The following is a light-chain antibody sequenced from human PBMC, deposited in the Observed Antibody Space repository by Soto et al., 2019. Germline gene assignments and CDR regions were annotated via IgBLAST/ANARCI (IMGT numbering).Light chain of an antibody. J-gene: IGLJ1*01. Sequence: QSSLTRPASVSGSPGQSITISCTGTSSDVGSYDLVSWYQHHPGKPPNLSIYEGFKRPSGVSNRFSGSRSANTASLTISGLQAEVEADYHCSSFTGSSTPFVFRTRTKVSVL. CDR3: SSFTGSSTPFV. CDR2: EGF. CDR1: SSDVGSYDL. V-gene: IGLV2-23*01.